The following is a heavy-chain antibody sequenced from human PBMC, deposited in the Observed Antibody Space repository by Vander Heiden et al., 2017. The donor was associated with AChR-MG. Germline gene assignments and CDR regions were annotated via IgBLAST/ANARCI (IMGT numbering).Heavy chain of an antibody. J-gene: IGHJ5*02. V-gene: IGHV4-34*01. Sequence: QLPQFVAFLFTPSAHLSLTCAVYGGSFSGYYWSWIRQPPGKGLEWIGEINHSGSTNYNPSLKSRVTISVDTSKNQFSLKLSSVTAADTAVYYCARYYDFWSGTEGFDPWGQGTLVTVSS. CDR3: ARYYDFWSGTEGFDP. CDR2: INHSGST. D-gene: IGHD3-3*01. CDR1: GGSFSGYY.